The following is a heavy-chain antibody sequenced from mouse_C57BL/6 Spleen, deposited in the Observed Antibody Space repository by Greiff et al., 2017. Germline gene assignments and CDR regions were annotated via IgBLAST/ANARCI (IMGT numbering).Heavy chain of an antibody. CDR1: GYTFTSYW. Sequence: QVQLQQPGAELVKPGASVTLSCKASGYTFTSYWMHWVKQRPGQGLEWIGMIHPNSGSTNYNEQLKSKATLTVDTSSSTAYMQLSSLTSEDSAVYYRARKTSTVVAPYWYFDVWGTGTTVTVSS. D-gene: IGHD1-1*01. CDR2: IHPNSGST. CDR3: ARKTSTVVAPYWYFDV. V-gene: IGHV1-64*01. J-gene: IGHJ1*03.